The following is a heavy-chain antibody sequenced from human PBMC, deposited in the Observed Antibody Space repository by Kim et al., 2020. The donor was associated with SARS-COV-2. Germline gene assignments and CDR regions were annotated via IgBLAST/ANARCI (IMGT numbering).Heavy chain of an antibody. J-gene: IGHJ6*02. CDR3: SRELIRAYSYYGMDV. Sequence: GGSLRLSCAASGLTVSSNYRRWFRQAPGKGLQWVSVVYSAGDTYYAESVRGRFTISRDNNNKMYLHMNSLRAADKGVVYCSRELIRAYSYYGMDVWGQGT. CDR1: GLTVSSNY. CDR2: VYSAGDT. V-gene: IGHV3-66*01.